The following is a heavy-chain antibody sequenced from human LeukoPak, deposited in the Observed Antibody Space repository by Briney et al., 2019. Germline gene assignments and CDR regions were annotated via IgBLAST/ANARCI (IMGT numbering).Heavy chain of an antibody. CDR2: IKQDGSEK. D-gene: IGHD4-17*01. Sequence: PGGSLRLSCAASGFTFSNYWMSWVRQAPGKGLEWVANIKQDGSEKYYVDSVKGRFTISRDNAKNSLYLQMNSLRAEDTAVYYCARDRDYVDYPVDYWGQGTLVTVSS. CDR3: ARDRDYVDYPVDY. J-gene: IGHJ4*02. V-gene: IGHV3-7*05. CDR1: GFTFSNYW.